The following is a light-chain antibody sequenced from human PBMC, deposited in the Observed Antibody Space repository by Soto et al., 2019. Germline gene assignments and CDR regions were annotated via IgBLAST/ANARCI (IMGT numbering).Light chain of an antibody. CDR3: QQYAYSPPT. V-gene: IGKV3-20*01. J-gene: IGKJ3*01. CDR2: GAS. CDR1: QSVSSNY. Sequence: EVVLTQSPGTLSLSPGERAILSCRASQSVSSNYLAWYQQKPGQAPRLLIYGASSRATGIPDRFSGGGSGTDFALTISRLEPEDFAVYFCQQYAYSPPTFGPGTIV.